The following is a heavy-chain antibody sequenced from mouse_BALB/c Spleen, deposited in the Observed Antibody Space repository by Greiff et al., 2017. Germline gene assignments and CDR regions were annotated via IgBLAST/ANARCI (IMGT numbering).Heavy chain of an antibody. CDR1: GYAFSSYW. Sequence: QVQLKESGAELVRPGSSVKISCKASGYAFSSYWMNWVKQRPGQGLEWIGQIYPGDGDTNYNGKFKGKATLTADKSSSTAYMQLSSLTSEDSAVYFCARVAGNYEAWFAYWGQGTLVTVSA. CDR3: ARVAGNYEAWFAY. V-gene: IGHV1-80*01. J-gene: IGHJ3*01. CDR2: IYPGDGDT. D-gene: IGHD2-1*01.